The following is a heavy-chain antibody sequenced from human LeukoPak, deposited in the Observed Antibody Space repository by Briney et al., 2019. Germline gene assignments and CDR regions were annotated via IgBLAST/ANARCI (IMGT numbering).Heavy chain of an antibody. CDR1: GFTFSSYA. V-gene: IGHV3-23*01. Sequence: GGSLRLSCAASGFTFSSYAMSWVRQAPGKGLEWVSAISGSGGSTYYADSVKGRFTISRDNAKNSLYLQMNSLRAEDTAVYYCARGSSGYADYWGQGTLVTVSS. J-gene: IGHJ4*02. D-gene: IGHD3-22*01. CDR2: ISGSGGST. CDR3: ARGSSGYADY.